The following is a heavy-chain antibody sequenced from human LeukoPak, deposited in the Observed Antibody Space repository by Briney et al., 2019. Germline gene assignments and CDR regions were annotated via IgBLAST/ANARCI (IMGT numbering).Heavy chain of an antibody. V-gene: IGHV3-66*01. CDR1: GFTVSSTY. J-gene: IGHJ4*02. Sequence: GSLRLSCAASGFTVSSTYMSWVRQPPGKGLEWVSVIYSGGSTFYADSVKGRFTISRDNSKNTLYLQMNSLRAEDTAVYYCARGATPWGHFDYWGQGTLITVSS. CDR3: ARGATPWGHFDY. CDR2: IYSGGST. D-gene: IGHD3-16*01.